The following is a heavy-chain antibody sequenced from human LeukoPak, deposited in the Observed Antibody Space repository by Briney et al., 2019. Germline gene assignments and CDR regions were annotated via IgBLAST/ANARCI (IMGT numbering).Heavy chain of an antibody. V-gene: IGHV3-74*01. CDR3: ARGDGNGLWL. D-gene: IGHD5-24*01. CDR2: INSDGSST. CDR1: GFTFSSYW. Sequence: PGGSLRLSCAACGFTFSSYWMHWVRQAPGKGLVWVSRINSDGSSTTYADSVKGRFTISKHNAKNTLYLQMNSLRAEDTAVYYCARGDGNGLWLGGEGALVTVSS. J-gene: IGHJ4*02.